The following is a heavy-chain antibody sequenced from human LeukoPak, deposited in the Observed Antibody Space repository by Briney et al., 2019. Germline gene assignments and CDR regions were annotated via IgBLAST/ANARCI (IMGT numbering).Heavy chain of an antibody. V-gene: IGHV4-31*03. D-gene: IGHD5-12*01. Sequence: SETLSLTCTVSGDSIGGGRGAYYWSWIRQHPDKGLEWIGYISFSGSTLYNPSLESRLTISIDTSKNQFSLNLRSVTAADTAVYYCARAPRGYSGYDFSYWFDPWGQGTLVTVSS. CDR1: GDSIGGGRGAYY. J-gene: IGHJ5*02. CDR3: ARAPRGYSGYDFSYWFDP. CDR2: ISFSGST.